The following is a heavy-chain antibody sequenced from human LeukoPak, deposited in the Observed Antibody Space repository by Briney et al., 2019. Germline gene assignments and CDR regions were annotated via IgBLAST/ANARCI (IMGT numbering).Heavy chain of an antibody. CDR3: ARVPTTVTVGYDGMDV. Sequence: GGSLRLSCAASGLTFSNSGMSWVRQAPGKGLEWVSVISGSGDSTYYADSVKGRFTISRYNSKNTLYLQMHSLPTEDTAVYYCARVPTTVTVGYDGMDVWGQGTTVTVSS. D-gene: IGHD4-17*01. CDR2: ISGSGDST. CDR1: GLTFSNSG. J-gene: IGHJ6*02. V-gene: IGHV3-23*01.